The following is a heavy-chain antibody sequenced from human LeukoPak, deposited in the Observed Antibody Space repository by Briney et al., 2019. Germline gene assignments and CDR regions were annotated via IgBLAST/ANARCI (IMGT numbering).Heavy chain of an antibody. CDR3: ARCGGYCSGGGPNWFDP. D-gene: IGHD2-15*01. Sequence: GESLKISCKGSGYSFTRYWIGWVRQMPGKGLEWMGIIYPGDSDTRYSPSFQGQVTISADKSISTAYLQWSSLKAPDTAMYYCARCGGYCSGGGPNWFDPWGQGTLVTVSS. V-gene: IGHV5-51*01. J-gene: IGHJ5*02. CDR1: GYSFTRYW. CDR2: IYPGDSDT.